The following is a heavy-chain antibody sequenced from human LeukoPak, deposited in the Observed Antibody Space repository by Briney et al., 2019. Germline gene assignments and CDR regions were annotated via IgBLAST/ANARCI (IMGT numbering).Heavy chain of an antibody. CDR2: IYYSGST. Sequence: SETLSLTCTVSGASISSGDYYWSWIRQPPGKGLEWIGYIYYSGSTYYNPSLKSRVSISVDTSKNMFPLRLRSVTAADTAVYYCARELEYGSSSVGYWGQGTLVTVSS. V-gene: IGHV4-30-4*08. J-gene: IGHJ4*02. CDR3: ARELEYGSSSVGY. D-gene: IGHD6-6*01. CDR1: GASISSGDYY.